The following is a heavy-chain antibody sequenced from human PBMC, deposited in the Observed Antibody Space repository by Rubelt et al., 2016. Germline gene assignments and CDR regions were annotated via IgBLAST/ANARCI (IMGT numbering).Heavy chain of an antibody. CDR3: ARVESRDDYNRKDFQH. D-gene: IGHD5-24*01. CDR1: GFSLNNARMG. V-gene: IGHV2-26*01. J-gene: IGHJ1*01. CDR2: IFSNDEK. Sequence: QVSLKESGPVLVKPTETLTLTCTVSGFSLNNARMGVSWIRQPPGKALEWLAHIFSNDEKSYRTFLKSRLSISKDTSKSQVVLTMTNMDPVDTATYYCARVESRDDYNRKDFQHWGQGTLVTVSS.